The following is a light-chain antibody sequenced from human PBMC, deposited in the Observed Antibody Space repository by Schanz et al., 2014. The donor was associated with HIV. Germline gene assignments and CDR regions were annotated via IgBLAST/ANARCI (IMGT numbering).Light chain of an antibody. J-gene: IGKJ1*01. CDR3: QQYVGFYHT. CDR1: QSIGSN. Sequence: EMVMTQSPATLSASPGERATLSCRASQSIGSNLAWYQQKPGQAPRLLIYGASTRAPSFPARFSGSGSGTDFTLTISSLQPEDFATYYCQQYVGFYHTFGQGTKVEIK. CDR2: GAS. V-gene: IGKV3-15*01.